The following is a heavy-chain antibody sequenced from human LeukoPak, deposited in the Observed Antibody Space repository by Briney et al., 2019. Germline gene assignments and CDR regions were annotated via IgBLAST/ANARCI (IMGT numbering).Heavy chain of an antibody. J-gene: IGHJ4*02. CDR1: GYTFTSYA. Sequence: SVKVSCKASGYTFTSYAISWVRQAPGQGLEWMGGIIPIFGTANYAQKFQGRVTITADESTSTAYMELSSLRSEDTAVYYCARAQDYSNYCAYWGQGTLVTVSS. V-gene: IGHV1-69*13. CDR2: IIPIFGTA. D-gene: IGHD4-11*01. CDR3: ARAQDYSNYCAY.